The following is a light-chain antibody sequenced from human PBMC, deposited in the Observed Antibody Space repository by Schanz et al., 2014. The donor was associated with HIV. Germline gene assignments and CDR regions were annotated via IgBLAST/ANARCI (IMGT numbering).Light chain of an antibody. V-gene: IGKV1-5*03. Sequence: DIQMTQSPSTLSASVGDRVTITCRARQSLDRWLAWYQQKPGQAPKRLIYKTSNLVTGVPSRFSGSGYGTEFSLTIGSLQPDDSATYYCQQYDRSSWTFGLGTKVETK. J-gene: IGKJ1*01. CDR1: QSLDRW. CDR3: QQYDRSSWT. CDR2: KTS.